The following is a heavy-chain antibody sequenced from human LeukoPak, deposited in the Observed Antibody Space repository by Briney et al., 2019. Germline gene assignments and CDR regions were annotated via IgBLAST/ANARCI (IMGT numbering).Heavy chain of an antibody. CDR3: AREPYYDFWSGPDY. J-gene: IGHJ4*02. D-gene: IGHD3-3*01. CDR1: GYTFTSYA. Sequence: GASVKVPCKASGYTFTSYAMHWVRQAPGQRLEWMGWINAGNGNTKYSQKFQGRVTITRDTSASTAYMELSSLRSEDTAVYYCAREPYYDFWSGPDYWGQGTLVTVSS. CDR2: INAGNGNT. V-gene: IGHV1-3*01.